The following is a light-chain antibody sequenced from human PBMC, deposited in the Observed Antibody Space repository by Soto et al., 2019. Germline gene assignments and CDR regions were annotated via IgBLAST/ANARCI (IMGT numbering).Light chain of an antibody. V-gene: IGKV3-15*01. CDR2: GAS. J-gene: IGKJ4*01. CDR3: QQYTKWPLT. Sequence: IVMTQSPVTLSVSPGERATLSCWASQSVSSNLAWYQQKPGQAPRLLISGASTRATGIPARFSGSGSGTEFTLTISSLQSEDVAVYYCQQYTKWPLTFGGGTKVEIK. CDR1: QSVSSN.